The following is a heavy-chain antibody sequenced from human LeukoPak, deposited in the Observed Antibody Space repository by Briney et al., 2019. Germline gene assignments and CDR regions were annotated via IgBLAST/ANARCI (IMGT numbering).Heavy chain of an antibody. Sequence: GGSLRLSCVASGFTVSNTYMTWVRQAPGKGLEWVSNLYSGGSTYYAHSVKGRFTISRDNSKNTVYLQMSSLGAEDTAVYYCARQSNYGDYDPWGQGTLVTVSS. CDR3: ARQSNYGDYDP. CDR2: LYSGGST. V-gene: IGHV3-53*01. CDR1: GFTVSNTY. J-gene: IGHJ5*02. D-gene: IGHD4-17*01.